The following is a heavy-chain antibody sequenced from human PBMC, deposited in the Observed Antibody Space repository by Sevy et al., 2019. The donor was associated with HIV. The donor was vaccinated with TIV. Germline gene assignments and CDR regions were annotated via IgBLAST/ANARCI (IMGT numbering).Heavy chain of an antibody. CDR3: ANESGYPINWQPGDS. J-gene: IGHJ4*02. V-gene: IGHV3-30*18. Sequence: GGSLRLSCAASGFTFSSNGMHWVRQAPGKGLEWVAVISSYGNDKYYADSVKGRFTISRDNAQNTLYREMNSLRPEDTAVYYCANESGYPINWQPGDSWGQGTLVTVS. CDR1: GFTFSSNG. D-gene: IGHD2-15*01. CDR2: ISSYGNDK.